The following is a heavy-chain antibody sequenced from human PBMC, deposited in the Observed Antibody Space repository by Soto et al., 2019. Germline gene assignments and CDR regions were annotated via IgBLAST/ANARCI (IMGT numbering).Heavy chain of an antibody. V-gene: IGHV1-2*02. CDR3: ARERYQVISDGMDV. CDR1: GYTFTGYY. Sequence: QVQLVQSGADVKTPGASVRVSCKASGYTFTGYYVHWVREAPGQGLEWMGWINPETGGTSYAQKLQGRFTLSRHTSINTAYLELSRLRFDDAAVYFCARERYQVISDGMDVWGQGTTVTVSS. J-gene: IGHJ6*02. D-gene: IGHD2-2*01. CDR2: INPETGGT.